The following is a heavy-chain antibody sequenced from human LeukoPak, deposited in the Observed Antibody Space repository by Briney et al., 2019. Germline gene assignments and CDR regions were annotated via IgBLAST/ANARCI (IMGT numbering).Heavy chain of an antibody. J-gene: IGHJ4*02. CDR2: ISSSSSTI. CDR3: ARGVFETDLDY. V-gene: IGHV3-48*04. D-gene: IGHD2-21*02. CDR1: GYTFSSYS. Sequence: AGGSLRLSCAASGYTFSSYSMNWVRQTPGKGLEWVSYISSSSSTIYYADSVKGRFTISRDNAKNSLYLQMNSLRAEDTAVYYCARGVFETDLDYWGQGTLVTVSS.